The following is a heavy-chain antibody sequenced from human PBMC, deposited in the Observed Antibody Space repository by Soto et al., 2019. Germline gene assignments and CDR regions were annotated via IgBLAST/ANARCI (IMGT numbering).Heavy chain of an antibody. CDR3: AREGIDPYYFDY. Sequence: ASLKVSCKASGYTFTVYYMHWVRQAPGQGLEWMGWINPNSGGTNYAQKFQGRVTMTRDTSISTAYMELSRLRSDDTAVYYCAREGIDPYYFDYWGQGTLVTVSS. V-gene: IGHV1-2*02. D-gene: IGHD6-13*01. J-gene: IGHJ4*02. CDR1: GYTFTVYY. CDR2: INPNSGGT.